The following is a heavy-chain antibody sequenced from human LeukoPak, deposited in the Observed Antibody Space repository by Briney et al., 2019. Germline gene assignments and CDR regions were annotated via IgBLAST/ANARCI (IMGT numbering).Heavy chain of an antibody. CDR3: ARYRGANGYYFDY. V-gene: IGHV4-4*02. D-gene: IGHD3-10*01. Sequence: MPSETLSLTCAVSGGSISSGNWWSWVRQPPGQGLEWIGEIYHSGSTNYNPSLKSRVTISADKSKNQFSLKLSSVTAADTAVYYCARYRGANGYYFDYWGQGTLVTVSS. CDR1: GGSISSGNW. CDR2: IYHSGST. J-gene: IGHJ4*02.